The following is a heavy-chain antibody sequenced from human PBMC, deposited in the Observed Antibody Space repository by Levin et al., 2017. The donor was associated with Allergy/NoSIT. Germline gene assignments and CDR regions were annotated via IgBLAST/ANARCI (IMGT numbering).Heavy chain of an antibody. Sequence: GGSLRLSCAVSGFTFSSYAMSWVRQAPGKGLEWVSGISGSGGSTYYADSVTGQFSPFTISRDNSKNTLYLQMDRPRAEETAVYYCAKDQWLDYLGWNSFDYWGQGTLVTVSS. D-gene: IGHD6-19*01. CDR1: GFTFSSYA. CDR2: ISGSGGST. J-gene: IGHJ4*02. CDR3: AKDQWLDYLGWNSFDY. V-gene: IGHV3-23*01.